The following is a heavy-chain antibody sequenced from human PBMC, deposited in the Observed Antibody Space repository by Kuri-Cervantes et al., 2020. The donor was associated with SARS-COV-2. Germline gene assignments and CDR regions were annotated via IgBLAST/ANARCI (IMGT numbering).Heavy chain of an antibody. Sequence: GGSLRLSCAASGFTFSSYTMSWVRQAPGKGLEWVSYISASGEIIYYADSVKGRFTISRDIAKNSLYLHMNTLRAEDTAVYYCARPPYYYYYMDVWGKGTTVTVSS. CDR1: GFTFSSYT. CDR3: ARPPYYYYYMDV. V-gene: IGHV3-48*04. J-gene: IGHJ6*03. CDR2: ISASGEII.